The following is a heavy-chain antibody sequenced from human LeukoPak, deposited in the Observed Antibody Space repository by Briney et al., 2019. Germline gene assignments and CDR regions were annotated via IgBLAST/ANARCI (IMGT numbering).Heavy chain of an antibody. CDR3: ARDWRGSYFPDF. Sequence: GAAVKVSFTASGYTLTDYYMHWVRQAPGQGLELMGWINPNSGDTNYAQKFQGRVTMTRDTSISTSYMDLSRLTSDDTAIYYCARDWRGSYFPDFWGQGTLVTVSP. D-gene: IGHD1-26*01. CDR1: GYTLTDYY. CDR2: INPNSGDT. V-gene: IGHV1-2*02. J-gene: IGHJ4*02.